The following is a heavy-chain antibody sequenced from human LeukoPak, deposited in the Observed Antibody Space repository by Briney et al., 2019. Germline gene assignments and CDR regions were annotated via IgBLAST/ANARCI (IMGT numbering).Heavy chain of an antibody. J-gene: IGHJ5*02. Sequence: GASVKVSCKASGYTYNIYGISWVRQAPGQGLEWMGWISAYSGNTNYARSLQGRVTLTTDTSTSTAYMELTSLRSDDTAVYYCAFSPRNSLKWLDPWGQGTLVSVSS. CDR1: GYTYNIYG. V-gene: IGHV1-18*01. D-gene: IGHD2/OR15-2a*01. CDR3: AFSPRNSLKWLDP. CDR2: ISAYSGNT.